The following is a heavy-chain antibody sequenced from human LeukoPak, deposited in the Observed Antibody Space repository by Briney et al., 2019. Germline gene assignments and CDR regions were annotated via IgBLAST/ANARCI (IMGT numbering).Heavy chain of an antibody. CDR1: GGSFSGYY. CDR3: ARHENIIIVPTAHAFDY. J-gene: IGHJ4*02. V-gene: IGHV4-34*01. Sequence: SETLSLTCAVYGGSFSGYYWGWIRQPPGKGLEWIGTIYYSGDAYYNPSLKSRASISVDTSKNRFSLKLNSVTAADTAVYFCARHENIIIVPTAHAFDYWGQGTLVTVSS. CDR2: IYYSGDA. D-gene: IGHD2/OR15-2a*01.